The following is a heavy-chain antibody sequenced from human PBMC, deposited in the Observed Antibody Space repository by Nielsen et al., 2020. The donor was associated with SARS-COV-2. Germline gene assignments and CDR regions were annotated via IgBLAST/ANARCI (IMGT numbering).Heavy chain of an antibody. CDR3: ARGRRYCSSTSCGNWFDP. Sequence: SATLSLTCAVYGGSFSGYYWSWIRQPPGKGLEWIGEINHSGSTNYNPSLKSRVTISVDTSKNQFSLKLSSVTAADTAVYYCARGRRYCSSTSCGNWFDPWGQGTLVTVSS. D-gene: IGHD2-2*01. CDR1: GGSFSGYY. CDR2: INHSGST. V-gene: IGHV4-34*01. J-gene: IGHJ5*02.